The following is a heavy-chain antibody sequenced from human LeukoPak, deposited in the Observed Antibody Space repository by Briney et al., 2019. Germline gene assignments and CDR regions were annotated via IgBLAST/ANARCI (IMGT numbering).Heavy chain of an antibody. D-gene: IGHD5-24*01. J-gene: IGHJ4*02. Sequence: PGGSLRLSCAASGFTFSSYWMTWVRQAPGKGLEWVANRKKDGSEKYYVDSVKGRFTISRDNTKNSLYLQMNSLRAEDTAVYYCARDPFRDGYSPHYFDYWGQGTLVTVSS. CDR2: RKKDGSEK. V-gene: IGHV3-7*01. CDR3: ARDPFRDGYSPHYFDY. CDR1: GFTFSSYW.